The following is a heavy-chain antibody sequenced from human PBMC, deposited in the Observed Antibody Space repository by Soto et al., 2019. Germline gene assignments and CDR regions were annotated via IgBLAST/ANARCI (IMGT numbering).Heavy chain of an antibody. V-gene: IGHV3-48*01. CDR1: GFTFSTNS. CDR3: VGEVGFQLIY. Sequence: EVQLVESGGGLVQPGGSLRLSCAASGFTFSTNSMNWVRQAPGKGLEWISYITSSSVTMYADSVKGRFTISRDNAKNSLYLRMNSLRAEDTAVDFCVGEVGFQLIYWGQGTMVTVSS. J-gene: IGHJ4*02. CDR2: ITSSSVTM. D-gene: IGHD2-2*01.